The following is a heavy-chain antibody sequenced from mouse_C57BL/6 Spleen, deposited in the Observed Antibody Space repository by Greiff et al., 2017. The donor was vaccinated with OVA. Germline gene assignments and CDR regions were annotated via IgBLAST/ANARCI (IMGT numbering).Heavy chain of an antibody. CDR3: ARQKNYDGYFYFDY. CDR1: GFTFSSYG. CDR2: ISSGGSYT. Sequence: EVQLVESGGDLVKPGGSLKLSCAASGFTFSSYGMSWVRQTPDKRLEWVATISSGGSYTYYPDSVKGRFTISRDNAKNTLYLQMSSLKSEDTAMYYCARQKNYDGYFYFDYWGQGTTLTVSS. D-gene: IGHD2-3*01. V-gene: IGHV5-6*01. J-gene: IGHJ2*01.